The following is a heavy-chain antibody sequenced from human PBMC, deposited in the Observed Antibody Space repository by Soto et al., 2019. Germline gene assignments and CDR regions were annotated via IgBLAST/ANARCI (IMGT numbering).Heavy chain of an antibody. Sequence: QVQLVESGGGVVQPGRSLRLSCEASGFTFPRFGMHWVRQAPGKGLEWVALITYEGSQIYYADAVKGRFTISRDNGDNTLSLQMDNLRTEDTATYFCAKGRGEMNWANYYGLDVWGQGTTVNVSS. CDR1: GFTFPRFG. CDR3: AKGRGEMNWANYYGLDV. V-gene: IGHV3-30*18. CDR2: ITYEGSQI. D-gene: IGHD7-27*01. J-gene: IGHJ6*02.